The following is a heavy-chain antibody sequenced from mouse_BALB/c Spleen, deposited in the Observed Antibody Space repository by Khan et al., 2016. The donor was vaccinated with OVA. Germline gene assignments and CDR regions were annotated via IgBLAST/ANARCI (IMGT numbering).Heavy chain of an antibody. CDR3: ARSGGNFHWYFDV. V-gene: IGHV5-17*02. Sequence: EVELVESGGGLVQPGGSRKLSCAASGFTFSSFGMHWGRQAPKKGLEWVAYISSGSSTIYYVDTVKGRFTMSRENHKKTLFLQMTSLRSDDTAMYYCARSGGNFHWYFDVWGAGTSVTFSS. D-gene: IGHD2-1*01. J-gene: IGHJ1*01. CDR1: GFTFSSFG. CDR2: ISSGSSTI.